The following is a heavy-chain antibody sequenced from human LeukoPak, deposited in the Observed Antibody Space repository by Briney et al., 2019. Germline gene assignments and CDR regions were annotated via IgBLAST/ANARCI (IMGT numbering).Heavy chain of an antibody. Sequence: SETLSLTCTVSGGSISSYYWGWIRQPPGKGLEWIGYIYYSGSTNYNPSLKSRVTISVDTSKNQFSLKLSSVTAADTAVYYCARGGVVAASNSYYFDYWGQGTLVTVSS. CDR2: IYYSGST. CDR3: ARGGVVAASNSYYFDY. V-gene: IGHV4-59*01. J-gene: IGHJ4*02. D-gene: IGHD2-15*01. CDR1: GGSISSYY.